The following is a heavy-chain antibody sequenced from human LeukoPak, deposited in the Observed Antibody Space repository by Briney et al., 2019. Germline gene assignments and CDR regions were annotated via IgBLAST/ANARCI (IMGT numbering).Heavy chain of an antibody. D-gene: IGHD5-18*01. CDR1: GYSFSSYW. J-gene: IGHJ4*02. CDR3: ARSGRGYSHGYDY. V-gene: IGHV5-51*01. Sequence: GEPLKISCKGSGYSFSSYWIAWARQMPGKGLEWMGIIYPGDSDTRYTPSFQGQATISADKSISTAYLQWSSLKASDTSIYYCARSGRGYSHGYDYWGQGTLVTVSS. CDR2: IYPGDSDT.